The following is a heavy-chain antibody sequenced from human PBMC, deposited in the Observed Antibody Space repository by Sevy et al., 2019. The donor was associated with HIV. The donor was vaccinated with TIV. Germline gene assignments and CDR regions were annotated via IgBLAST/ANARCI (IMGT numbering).Heavy chain of an antibody. V-gene: IGHV4-30-2*05. CDR3: ARDGGTLTSPGSFDF. CDR1: GDSISSGVFS. CDR2: VFHTGST. J-gene: IGHJ3*01. D-gene: IGHD4-17*01. Sequence: SETLSLTCAVSGDSISSGVFSWNWIRQPPGKGLEWIGYVFHTGSTYYNPSLKSRATISVATSKNQFSLKLSSMTAADTAVYYCARDGGTLTSPGSFDFWGQGKMVTVSS.